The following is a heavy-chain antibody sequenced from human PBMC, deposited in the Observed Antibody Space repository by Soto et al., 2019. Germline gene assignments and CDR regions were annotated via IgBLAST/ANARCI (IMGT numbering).Heavy chain of an antibody. CDR1: GGSISSGDYY. D-gene: IGHD3-10*01. Sequence: PSETLSLTCTVSGGSISSGDYYWSWIRQPPGKGLEWIGYIYYSGSTYYNPSLKSRVTISVDTSKNQFSLKLSSVTAADTAVYYCARGRITQRDWYFDLWGRGTLVTVSS. V-gene: IGHV4-30-4*01. CDR2: IYYSGST. J-gene: IGHJ2*01. CDR3: ARGRITQRDWYFDL.